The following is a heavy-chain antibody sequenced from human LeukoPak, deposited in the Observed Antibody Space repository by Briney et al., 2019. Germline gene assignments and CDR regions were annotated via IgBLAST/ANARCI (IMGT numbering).Heavy chain of an antibody. CDR1: GFTFSSYV. D-gene: IGHD2-21*02. Sequence: GGSLRLSCAASGFTFSSYVMSWVRQAPGKGLEWVSAISGSGGSTYYADSVKGRFTISRDNSKNTLYLQMNSLGAEDTAVYYCAKSEGYCGGDCYFGWFDPWGQGTLVTVSS. V-gene: IGHV3-23*01. J-gene: IGHJ5*02. CDR2: ISGSGGST. CDR3: AKSEGYCGGDCYFGWFDP.